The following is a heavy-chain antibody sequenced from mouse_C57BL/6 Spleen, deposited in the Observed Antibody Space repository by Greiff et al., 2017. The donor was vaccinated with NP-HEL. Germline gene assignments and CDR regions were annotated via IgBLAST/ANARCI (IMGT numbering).Heavy chain of an antibody. V-gene: IGHV1-69*01. D-gene: IGHD1-1*01. J-gene: IGHJ2*01. Sequence: VQLQQSGAELVMPGASVKLSCKASGYTFTSYWMHWVKQRPGQGLEWIGEIDPSGSDTNYNHKFKGKSTLTVDKSSSTAYMQLSSLTSEDSEVYYCARWGTTSYFDDWGQGTTLTVSS. CDR3: ARWGTTSYFDD. CDR2: IDPSGSDT. CDR1: GYTFTSYW.